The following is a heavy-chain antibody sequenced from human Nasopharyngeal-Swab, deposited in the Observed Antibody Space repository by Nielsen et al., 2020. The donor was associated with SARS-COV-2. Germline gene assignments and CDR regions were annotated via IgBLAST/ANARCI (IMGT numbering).Heavy chain of an antibody. CDR2: INYSGST. D-gene: IGHD6-19*01. CDR3: ARGSIGLIGPFDY. Sequence: SETLSLTCTVSGGSFSSSNSYWGWIRQPPGKGLEWIGTINYSGSTYYNPSLKSRVTISVDTSRNQFSLKLSSVTAADTAIYHCARGSIGLIGPFDYWGQGTLVTVSS. CDR1: GGSFSSSNSY. V-gene: IGHV4-39*01. J-gene: IGHJ4*02.